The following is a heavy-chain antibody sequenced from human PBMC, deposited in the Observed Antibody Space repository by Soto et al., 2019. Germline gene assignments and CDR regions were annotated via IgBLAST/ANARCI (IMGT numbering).Heavy chain of an antibody. J-gene: IGHJ4*02. D-gene: IGHD3-16*01. V-gene: IGHV4-59*11. CDR3: AGGDHWPLVDY. CDR1: GDSITTRY. Sequence: PSETLSLTCTVSGDSITTRYWSWIRQPPGKGLEWIGYVYNTGDNYNPSLMRRASMSLDTSKNLFSLQLRSVTAADTAVYYCAGGDHWPLVDYWGRGNLV. CDR2: VYNTGD.